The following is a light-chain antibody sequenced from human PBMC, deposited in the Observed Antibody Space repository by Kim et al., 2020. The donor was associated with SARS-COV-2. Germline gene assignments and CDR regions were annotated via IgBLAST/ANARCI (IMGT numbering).Light chain of an antibody. CDR1: GLRGDY. CDR3: NSRGSSGDWV. J-gene: IGLJ3*02. Sequence: VALGKTVKITCQGDGLRGDYESWYQQKPGQAPVFVINGKNNRPSGIPDRFSGSSSGNTASLTITGAQAEDEADYYCNSRGSSGDWVFGGGTQLTVL. V-gene: IGLV3-19*01. CDR2: GKN.